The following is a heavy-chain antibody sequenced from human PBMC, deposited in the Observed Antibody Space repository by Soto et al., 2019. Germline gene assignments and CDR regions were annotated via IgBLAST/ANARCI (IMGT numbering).Heavy chain of an antibody. J-gene: IGHJ3*01. Sequence: EVQLVESGGGLVKPGGSLRLSCAASGITFSSYSMNWVRQAPGKGLEWVSSISSTGTYIDYADSVKGRFAISRDNALNPLFLQRVSLTAEDAAEKYCATAGNPYSSSSHEFEVWGEGIMVIDSS. CDR1: GITFSSYS. CDR2: ISSTGTYI. D-gene: IGHD6-6*01. CDR3: ATAGNPYSSSSHEFEV. V-gene: IGHV3-21*01.